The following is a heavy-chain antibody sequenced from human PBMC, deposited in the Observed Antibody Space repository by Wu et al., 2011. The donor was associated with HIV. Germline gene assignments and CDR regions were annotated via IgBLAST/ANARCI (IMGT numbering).Heavy chain of an antibody. J-gene: IGHJ4*02. V-gene: IGHV1-69*14. Sequence: QVQVVQSGPEVKKPGSSVKVSCKVSGGTFSSYGIDWVRQAPGQRFEWMGRIIPMFGTANYAQKFQDRVTITADKSTSTGYLELSSLKSDDTAVYYCARGMGTTARPYYFDYWGQGTLVTVSS. CDR2: IIPMFGTA. CDR1: GGTFSSYG. CDR3: ARGMGTTARPYYFDY. D-gene: IGHD1-14*01.